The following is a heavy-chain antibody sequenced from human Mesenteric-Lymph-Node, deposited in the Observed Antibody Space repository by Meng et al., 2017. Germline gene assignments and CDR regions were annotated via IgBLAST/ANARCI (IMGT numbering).Heavy chain of an antibody. CDR2: ISAYNGDT. V-gene: IGHV1-18*01. CDR3: ARVFNYYDSSGYYSFDY. Sequence: ASVKVSCKTSGYTFSVYGITWVPQAPGQGLEWMGWISAYNGDTSYAQKLQGRVTLTADRSTSTAYMELRSLESDDTAVYYCARVFNYYDSSGYYSFDYWGQGKRVNGYS. J-gene: IGHJ4*02. CDR1: GYTFSVYG. D-gene: IGHD3-22*01.